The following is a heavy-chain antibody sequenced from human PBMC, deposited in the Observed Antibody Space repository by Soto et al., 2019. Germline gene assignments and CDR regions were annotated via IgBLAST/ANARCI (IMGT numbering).Heavy chain of an antibody. CDR2: IYYSGST. D-gene: IGHD3-3*01. V-gene: IGHV4-59*01. Sequence: SETLSVTCTVSGGSISSDYWSWIRQPPGKGLEWIGYIYYSGSTNYNPSLKSRVTISVDTSKNQFSLKLSSVTAADTAVYYCARDTYDFWSGYSRIRHWFVPWGQGTLVTVSS. CDR3: ARDTYDFWSGYSRIRHWFVP. CDR1: GGSISSDY. J-gene: IGHJ5*02.